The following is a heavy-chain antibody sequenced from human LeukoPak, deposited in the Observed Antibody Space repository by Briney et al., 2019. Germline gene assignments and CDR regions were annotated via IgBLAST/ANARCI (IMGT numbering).Heavy chain of an antibody. J-gene: IGHJ6*03. CDR2: IIPIFGTA. D-gene: IGHD6-13*01. V-gene: IGHV1-69*13. Sequence: SVKVSCKASGGTFSSYAISWVRQAPGQGLEWMGGIIPIFGTANYAQKFQGRVTITADESTRTAYMELSSLRSEDTAVYYCASSIAAVYYYYMDVWGKGTTVTVSS. CDR3: ASSIAAVYYYYMDV. CDR1: GGTFSSYA.